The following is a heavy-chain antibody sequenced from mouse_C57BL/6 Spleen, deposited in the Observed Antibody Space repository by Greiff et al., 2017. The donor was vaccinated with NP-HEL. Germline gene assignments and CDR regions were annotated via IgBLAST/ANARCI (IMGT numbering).Heavy chain of an antibody. CDR2: ISYDGSN. Sequence: EVQLVESGPGLVKPSQSLSLTCSVTGYSITSGYYWNWIRQFPGNKLEWMGYISYDGSNNYNPSLKNRISITRDTSKNQFFLKLNSVTTEDTATYYCARSTMITPGFAYWGQGTLVTVSA. CDR1: GYSITSGYY. V-gene: IGHV3-6*01. J-gene: IGHJ3*01. CDR3: ARSTMITPGFAY. D-gene: IGHD2-4*01.